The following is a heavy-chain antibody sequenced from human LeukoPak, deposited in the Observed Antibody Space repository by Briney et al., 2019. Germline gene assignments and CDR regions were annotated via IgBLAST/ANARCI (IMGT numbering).Heavy chain of an antibody. CDR3: ARGEGYGEFQI. V-gene: IGHV4-61*08. D-gene: IGHD3-10*01. CDR2: IYYSGST. CDR1: GGSISSGGYS. J-gene: IGHJ4*02. Sequence: SETLSLTCAVSGGSISSGGYSWSWIRQPPGKGLEWIGYIYYSGSTNYNPSLKSRVTISVDTSKNQFSLKLSSVTAADTAVYYCARGEGYGEFQIWGQGTLVTVSS.